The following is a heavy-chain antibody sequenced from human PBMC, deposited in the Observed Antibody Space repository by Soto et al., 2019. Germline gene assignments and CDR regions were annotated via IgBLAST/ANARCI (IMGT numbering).Heavy chain of an antibody. CDR3: TREIRGFRPYFDY. J-gene: IGHJ4*02. CDR2: IRSKAYGGTT. Sequence: GGSLRLSCTASGFTFGDYAMSWFRQAPGKGLEWVGFIRSKAYGGTTEYAASVKGRFTISRDDSKSIAYLQMNSLKTEDTAVYYCTREIRGFRPYFDYWGQGTLVTVSS. V-gene: IGHV3-49*03. D-gene: IGHD3-10*01. CDR1: GFTFGDYA.